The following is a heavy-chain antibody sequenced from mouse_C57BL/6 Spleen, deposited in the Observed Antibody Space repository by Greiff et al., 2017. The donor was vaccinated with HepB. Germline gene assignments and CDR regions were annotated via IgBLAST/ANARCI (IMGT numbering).Heavy chain of an antibody. D-gene: IGHD2-3*01. CDR3: ARWLLNLYYAMDY. CDR1: GYTFTDYY. Sequence: VQLQQSGPELVKPGASVKISCKASGYTFTDYYMNWVKQSHGKSLEWIGDINPNNGGTSYNQKFKGKATLTVDKSSSTAYMELRSLTSEDSAVYYCARWLLNLYYAMDYWGQGTSVTVSS. J-gene: IGHJ4*01. CDR2: INPNNGGT. V-gene: IGHV1-26*01.